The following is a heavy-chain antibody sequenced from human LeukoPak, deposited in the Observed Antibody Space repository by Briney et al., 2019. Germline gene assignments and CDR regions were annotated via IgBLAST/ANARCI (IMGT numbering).Heavy chain of an antibody. CDR1: GGSFSGYY. D-gene: IGHD3-3*01. CDR3: ARARAGTYYDFWSGYYIPGGFDY. J-gene: IGHJ4*02. Sequence: PSETLSLTCAVYGGSFSGYYWSWIRQPPGKGLEWIGYIYYSGSTNYNPSLKSRVTISVDTSKNQFSLKLSSVTAADTAVYYCARARAGTYYDFWSGYYIPGGFDYWGQGTLVTVSS. V-gene: IGHV4-59*01. CDR2: IYYSGST.